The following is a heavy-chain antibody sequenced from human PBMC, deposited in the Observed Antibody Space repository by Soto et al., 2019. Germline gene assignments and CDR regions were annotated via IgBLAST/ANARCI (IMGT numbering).Heavy chain of an antibody. J-gene: IGHJ6*02. Sequence: SETLSLTCAVYGGSFSGYYWSCIRQPPGKGLEWIVESNHSGMTNYNPSLKSRVTISVDTSKNQFSLKLSSVTAADTAVYYWARARYYYGSQYGMDVGGQGTTVTVSS. D-gene: IGHD3-10*01. V-gene: IGHV4-34*01. CDR3: ARARYYYGSQYGMDV. CDR2: SNHSGMT. CDR1: GGSFSGYY.